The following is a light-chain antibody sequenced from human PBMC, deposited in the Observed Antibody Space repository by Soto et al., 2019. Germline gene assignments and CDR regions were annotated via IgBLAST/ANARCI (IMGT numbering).Light chain of an antibody. CDR3: QQRRSWQVT. J-gene: IGKJ5*01. CDR1: QSVSSN. CDR2: GAS. Sequence: EIVLTQSPGTLSLSPGERATLSCRASQSVSSNLAWYQQKPGQAPRLLIYGASSRATGIPDRFSGSGSGTDFTLTISSLEPEDFAVYYCQQRRSWQVTFGQGTRLEI. V-gene: IGKV3D-20*02.